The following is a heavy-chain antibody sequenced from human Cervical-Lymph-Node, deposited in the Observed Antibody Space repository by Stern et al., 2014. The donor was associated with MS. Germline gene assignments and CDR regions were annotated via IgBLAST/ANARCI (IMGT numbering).Heavy chain of an antibody. CDR2: LFNEGSDQ. CDR3: SRDTCRGGGCYFRY. Sequence: LQLVESGGGVVQPGRSLRLSCAASGFIFRSYAMHWVCPAPGQGMDWVAFLFNEGSDQLYVDSVNGPFPISRVNYTKPQYPQMNSLRPEDTAVYYCSRDTCRGGGCYFRYWGQGSLITVSS. CDR1: GFIFRSYA. D-gene: IGHD2-15*01. V-gene: IGHV3-30-3*01. J-gene: IGHJ4*02.